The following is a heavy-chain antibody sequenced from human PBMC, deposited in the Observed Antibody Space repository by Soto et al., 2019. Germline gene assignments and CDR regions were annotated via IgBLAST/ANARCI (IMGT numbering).Heavy chain of an antibody. V-gene: IGHV4-39*01. J-gene: IGHJ4*02. CDR2: IYYSGST. D-gene: IGHD3-3*01. Sequence: QLQLQESGPGLVKPSETLSLSCTVSGGSITSNNYYWGWIRQPPGKGLEWIGSIYYSGSTYYNPSLQSRVTMFIDTSKNQFSLKLSSVTAADTAVYYCARPVLRREVITSFDYWGQGTLVTVSS. CDR3: ARPVLRREVITSFDY. CDR1: GGSITSNNYY.